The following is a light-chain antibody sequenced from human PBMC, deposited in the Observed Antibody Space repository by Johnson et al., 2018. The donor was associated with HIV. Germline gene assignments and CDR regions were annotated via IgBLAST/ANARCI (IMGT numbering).Light chain of an antibody. J-gene: IGLJ1*01. CDR3: GTWDSSLKG. V-gene: IGLV1-51*02. CDR2: ENN. Sequence: QSVLTQPPSVSAAPGQKVTISCSGSSSNIGNNYVSWYQQLPGTAPKLLIYENNKRPSGLPDRISGSKSGTSATLGITGLQTGDESDYYCGTWDSSLKGFGTGTKVTVL. CDR1: SSNIGNNY.